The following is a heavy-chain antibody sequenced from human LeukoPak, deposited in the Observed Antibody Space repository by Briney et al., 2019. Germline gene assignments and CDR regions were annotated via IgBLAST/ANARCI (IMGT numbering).Heavy chain of an antibody. CDR2: INPSGGST. CDR1: GYTFTSYY. J-gene: IGHJ6*02. Sequence: ASEKVSRKASGYTFTSYYMHWVRQAPGQGLEWMGIINPSGGSTSYAQKFQGRVTMTRDTSTSTVYMELSSLRSEDTAVYYCARAYRGYCSSTSCYFYYYYGMDVWGQGTTVTVSS. V-gene: IGHV1-46*01. CDR3: ARAYRGYCSSTSCYFYYYYGMDV. D-gene: IGHD2-2*01.